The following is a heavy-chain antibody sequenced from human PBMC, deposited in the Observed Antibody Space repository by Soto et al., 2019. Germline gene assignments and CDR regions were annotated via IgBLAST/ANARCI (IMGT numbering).Heavy chain of an antibody. CDR1: GGSISSYY. J-gene: IGHJ5*02. Sequence: PSETLSLTCTVSGGSISSYYWSWIRQPPGKGLEWIGYIYYSGSTNYNPSLKSRVTISVDTSKNQFSLKLSSVTAADTAVYYCARGGSSWYKWFDPWGQGTLVTVSS. V-gene: IGHV4-59*01. CDR3: ARGGSSWYKWFDP. D-gene: IGHD6-13*01. CDR2: IYYSGST.